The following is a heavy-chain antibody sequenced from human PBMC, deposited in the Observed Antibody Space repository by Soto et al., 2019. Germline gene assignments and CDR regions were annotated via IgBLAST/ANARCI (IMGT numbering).Heavy chain of an antibody. V-gene: IGHV3-48*01. D-gene: IGHD3-9*01. Sequence: GSLRLFCAASGFTFSSYSMNWVRQAPGKGLEWVSYISSSSSTIYYADSVKGRFTISRDNAKNSLYLQMNSLRAEDTAVYYCARGPIPSYYDILTGPEDYWGQGTLVTVSS. CDR3: ARGPIPSYYDILTGPEDY. CDR1: GFTFSSYS. CDR2: ISSSSSTI. J-gene: IGHJ4*02.